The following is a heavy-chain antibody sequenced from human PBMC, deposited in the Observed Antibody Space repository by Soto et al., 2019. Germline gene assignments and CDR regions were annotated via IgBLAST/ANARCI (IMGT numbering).Heavy chain of an antibody. CDR1: GYTFTGYY. CDR2: INPNSGGT. CDR3: ARDLSLVGAYNSYYYYGMDV. V-gene: IGHV1-2*04. J-gene: IGHJ6*02. Sequence: QVQLVQSGAEVKKPGASVKVSCKASGYTFTGYYMHWVRQAPGQGLEWMGWINPNSGGTNYAQKFQGWVTMTRDTSIRTAYMELSRLRSDDTAVYYCARDLSLVGAYNSYYYYGMDVWGQGTTVTVSS. D-gene: IGHD1-26*01.